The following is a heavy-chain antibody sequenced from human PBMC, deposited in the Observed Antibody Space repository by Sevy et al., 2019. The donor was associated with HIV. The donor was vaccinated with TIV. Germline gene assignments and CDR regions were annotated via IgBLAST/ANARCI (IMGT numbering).Heavy chain of an antibody. V-gene: IGHV3-33*01. J-gene: IGHJ6*02. D-gene: IGHD2-15*01. CDR3: ARAGDIVEVVAHYGMDV. CDR2: IWYGGINK. Sequence: GESLKISCAASGFTFSSYGMHWVHQAPGKGLEWVAVIWYGGINKYYGDSVKGRFTISRDNSKNTVYLQMNSLRAEDTAVYYCARAGDIVEVVAHYGMDVWGQGTTVTVSS. CDR1: GFTFSSYG.